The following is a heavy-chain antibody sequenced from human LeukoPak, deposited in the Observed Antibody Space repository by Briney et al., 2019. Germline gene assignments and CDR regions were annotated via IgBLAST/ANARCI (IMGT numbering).Heavy chain of an antibody. Sequence: PSETLSLICAVSGGSISSGGYSWSWIRQPPGKGLEWIGYIYHSGSTYYNPSLKSRVTISVDRSKNQFSLKLSSVTAADTAVYYCARYNYYGDYGFDYWGQGTLVTVSS. D-gene: IGHD4-17*01. CDR3: ARYNYYGDYGFDY. V-gene: IGHV4-30-2*01. CDR1: GGSISSGGYS. CDR2: IYHSGST. J-gene: IGHJ4*02.